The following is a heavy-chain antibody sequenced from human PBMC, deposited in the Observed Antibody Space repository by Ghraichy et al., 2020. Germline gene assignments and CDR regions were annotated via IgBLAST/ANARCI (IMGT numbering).Heavy chain of an antibody. CDR1: GFTFSGYW. V-gene: IGHV3-7*01. D-gene: IGHD4-17*01. J-gene: IGHJ4*02. CDR3: ARDPYGDYKYGGTDY. CDR2: IKQDGSEK. Sequence: GGSLRLSCAASGFTFSGYWMSWVRQAPGRGLEWVASIKQDGSEKYHVDSVKGRFTISRDNAKSSVYLQMNSLRAEDTAVYYCARDPYGDYKYGGTDYWGQGALVTVSS.